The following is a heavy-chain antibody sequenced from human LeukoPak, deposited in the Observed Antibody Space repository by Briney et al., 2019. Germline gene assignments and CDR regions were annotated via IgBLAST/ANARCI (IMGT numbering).Heavy chain of an antibody. CDR1: GFTFSSYS. V-gene: IGHV3-21*01. CDR2: ISSSSSYI. J-gene: IGHJ4*02. Sequence: GGSLRLSCAASGFTFSSYSMNWVRQAPGKGLEWVSSISSSSSYIYYADSVKGRFTMSRDNAKNSLYLQMNSLRAEDTAVYYCAKIAITYYYDSSGNDYWGQGTLVTVSS. D-gene: IGHD3-22*01. CDR3: AKIAITYYYDSSGNDY.